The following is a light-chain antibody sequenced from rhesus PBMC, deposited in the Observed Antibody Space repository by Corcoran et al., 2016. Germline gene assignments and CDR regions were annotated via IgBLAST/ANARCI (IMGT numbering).Light chain of an antibody. V-gene: IGKV1-69*01. J-gene: IGKJ4*01. CDR1: QAISTW. CDR3: QQHDHSPLT. Sequence: DIQMTQSPSSLSASVGDRVTITCRASQAISTWLAWYQQKPGKAPNLLIYRASNLEKGVPSRLSGSGAGTDFTLTISSLQPEDIATYYCQQHDHSPLTFGGGTKVEIK. CDR2: RAS.